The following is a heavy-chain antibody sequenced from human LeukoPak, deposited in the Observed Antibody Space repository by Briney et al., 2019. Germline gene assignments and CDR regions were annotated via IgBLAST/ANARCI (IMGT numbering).Heavy chain of an antibody. D-gene: IGHD1-26*01. V-gene: IGHV4-34*01. CDR3: ASPNGTVGAYSAFDI. J-gene: IGHJ3*02. CDR1: GGSFSGYY. CDR2: INHSGST. Sequence: PSETLSLTCAVYGGSFSGYYWSWIRQPPGKGLEWIGEINHSGSTNYNPSLKSRITISVAASKNQFSLKLSSVTAADTAVYFCASPNGTVGAYSAFDIWGQGTMVTVSS.